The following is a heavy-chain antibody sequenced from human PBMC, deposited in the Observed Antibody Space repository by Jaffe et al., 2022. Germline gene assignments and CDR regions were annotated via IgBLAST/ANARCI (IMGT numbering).Heavy chain of an antibody. D-gene: IGHD3-10*01. J-gene: IGHJ4*02. CDR1: GFTFGDYA. CDR2: IRSKAYGGTT. Sequence: EVQLVESGGGLVQPGRSLRLSCTASGFTFGDYAMSWFRQAPGKGLEWVGFIRSKAYGGTTEYAASVKGRFTISRDDSKSIAYLQMNSLKTEDTAVYYCTRDFRGGLKSYYYGSGSADYWGQGTLVTVSS. V-gene: IGHV3-49*03. CDR3: TRDFRGGLKSYYYGSGSADY.